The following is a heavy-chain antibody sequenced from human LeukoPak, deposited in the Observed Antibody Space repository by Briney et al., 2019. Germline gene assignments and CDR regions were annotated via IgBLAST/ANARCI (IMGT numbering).Heavy chain of an antibody. D-gene: IGHD6-19*01. V-gene: IGHV1-69*05. CDR3: AAVAAREFDY. CDR2: IIPIFGTA. J-gene: IGHJ4*02. Sequence: GPSVKVSCKASGGTLSSYAISWVRQAPGQGLGWMGGIIPIFGTANYAQKFQGRVTITTDESTSTAYMELSSLRSEDTAVYYCAAVAAREFDYWGQGTLVTVSS. CDR1: GGTLSSYA.